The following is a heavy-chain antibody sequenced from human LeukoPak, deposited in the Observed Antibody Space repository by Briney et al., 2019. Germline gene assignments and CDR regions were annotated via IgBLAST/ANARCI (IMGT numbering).Heavy chain of an antibody. V-gene: IGHV4-39*01. J-gene: IGHJ4*02. CDR2: IYYSGST. CDR3: ARQGTTFHPKVVPADLDY. Sequence: SEALSLTCTVSGGSISSSSYYWGWIRQPPGKGLEWIGSIYYSGSTYYNPSLKSRVTISVDTSKNQFSLKLSSVTAADTAVYYCARQGTTFHPKVVPADLDYWGQGTLVTVSS. D-gene: IGHD2-2*01. CDR1: GGSISSSSYY.